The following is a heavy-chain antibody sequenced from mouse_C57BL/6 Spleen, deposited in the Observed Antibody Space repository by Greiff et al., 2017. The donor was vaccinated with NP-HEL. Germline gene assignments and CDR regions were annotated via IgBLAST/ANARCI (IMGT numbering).Heavy chain of an antibody. D-gene: IGHD2-5*01. J-gene: IGHJ3*01. Sequence: EVQLQQSGPELVKPGASVKIPCKASEYTFTDYNMDWVKQSHGKSLEWIGDINPNNGGTIYNQKFKGKATLTVDKSSSTAYMELRSLTSEDTAVYYCARSPYSNYGGFAYWGQGTLVTVSA. CDR2: INPNNGGT. V-gene: IGHV1-18*01. CDR3: ARSPYSNYGGFAY. CDR1: EYTFTDYN.